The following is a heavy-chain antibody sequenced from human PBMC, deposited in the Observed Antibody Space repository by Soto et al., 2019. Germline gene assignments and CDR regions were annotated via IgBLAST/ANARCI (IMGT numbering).Heavy chain of an antibody. CDR3: AKRSIAVGGTRYFDL. J-gene: IGHJ2*01. D-gene: IGHD6-19*01. V-gene: IGHV3-23*01. CDR1: GLTFSNYV. Sequence: EMQLLESGGGLVQPGGSLRLSCAASGLTFSNYVVTWVRQAPGKGLEWLSSITESGSKTYYADSVKGRFTISRDNSKNTRYLQMNSLRAEDTAVYYFAKRSIAVGGTRYFDLWGRGTLVTVSS. CDR2: ITESGSKT.